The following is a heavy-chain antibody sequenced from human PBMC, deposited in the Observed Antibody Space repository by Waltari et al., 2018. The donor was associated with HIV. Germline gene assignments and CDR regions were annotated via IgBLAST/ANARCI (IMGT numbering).Heavy chain of an antibody. Sequence: EEQLMESGGGLVQPGGSLRVSCAASGFTFSRYWMHWVRQAPEKGLVWFSRVNIEETNTTYADSVKGRFTISGDNAKDTLYLQMNSLRVEDTAIYYCARESPDGLYMEWLPTDYWDQGTLVTVSS. V-gene: IGHV3-74*03. J-gene: IGHJ4*02. D-gene: IGHD3-3*01. CDR3: ARESPDGLYMEWLPTDY. CDR2: VNIEETNT. CDR1: GFTFSRYW.